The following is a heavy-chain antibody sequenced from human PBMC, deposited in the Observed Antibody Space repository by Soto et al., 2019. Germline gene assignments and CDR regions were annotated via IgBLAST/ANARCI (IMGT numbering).Heavy chain of an antibody. D-gene: IGHD1-26*01. CDR2: IYHSGST. V-gene: IGHV4-34*01. CDR3: SRNSRRYNDSYFHN. J-gene: IGHJ4*02. Sequence: PRKGLEWIGEIYHSGSTYYNPSLKSRVTISVDTSKNQFSLKVKSVTAADTAVYYCSRNSRRYNDSYFHNRSQAPLVTV.